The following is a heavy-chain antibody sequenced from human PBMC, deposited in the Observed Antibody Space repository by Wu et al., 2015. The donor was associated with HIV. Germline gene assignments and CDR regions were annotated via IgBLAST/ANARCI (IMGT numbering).Heavy chain of an antibody. CDR2: ISTYNGHT. CDR1: GYTFTNYG. D-gene: IGHD3-16*01. J-gene: IGHJ3*02. Sequence: QVQLVQSGGEVKKPGASVKVSCKASGYTFTNYGITWVRQAPGQGLEWMGWISTYNGHTKFAQTLQGRVTMTADTSTTTAYMELRSLRSDDTAVYYCARYGADAAFSHDAFDIWGQGTMVTVSS. CDR3: ARYGADAAFSHDAFDI. V-gene: IGHV1-18*01.